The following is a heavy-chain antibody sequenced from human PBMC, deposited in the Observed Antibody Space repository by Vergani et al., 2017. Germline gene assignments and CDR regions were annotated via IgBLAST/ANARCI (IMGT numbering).Heavy chain of an antibody. Sequence: EVQLLESGGGLVQPGGSLRLSCAASGFTFSSYAMSWVRQAPGKGLEWVSAISGSGGSTYYADSVKCRFTISGDNSKNTLYLKMNSLRAEDTAVYYCAKDRGRLNYRYSSDAFDIWGQGTMVTVSS. CDR1: GFTFSSYA. CDR3: AKDRGRLNYRYSSDAFDI. CDR2: ISGSGGST. J-gene: IGHJ3*02. D-gene: IGHD5-18*01. V-gene: IGHV3-23*01.